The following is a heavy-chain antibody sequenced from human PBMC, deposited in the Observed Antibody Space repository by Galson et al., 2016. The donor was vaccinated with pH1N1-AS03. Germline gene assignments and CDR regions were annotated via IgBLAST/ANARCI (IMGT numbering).Heavy chain of an antibody. V-gene: IGHV3-74*01. CDR3: ARDVGGPDDY. D-gene: IGHD4-23*01. Sequence: SLRLSCAASGFTFSRYWMHWVRQAPGKGLVSVSHINEDGSTTRYADSVKGRFTISRDNSESTLYLQMNSLGDDDTAVYYCARDVGGPDDYWGQGTLVTVSS. J-gene: IGHJ4*02. CDR2: INEDGSTT. CDR1: GFTFSRYW.